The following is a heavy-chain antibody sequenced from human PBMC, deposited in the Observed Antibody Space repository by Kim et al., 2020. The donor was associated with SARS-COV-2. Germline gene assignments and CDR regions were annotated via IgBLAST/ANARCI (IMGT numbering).Heavy chain of an antibody. Sequence: GGSLRLSCAASGFTFSSYEMNWVRQAPGKGLEWVSYISSSGSTIYYADSVKGRFTISRDNAKNSLYLQMNSLRAEDTAVYYCASGLYDSSGYPLDYWGQGTLVTVSS. D-gene: IGHD3-22*01. V-gene: IGHV3-48*03. CDR1: GFTFSSYE. J-gene: IGHJ4*02. CDR2: ISSSGSTI. CDR3: ASGLYDSSGYPLDY.